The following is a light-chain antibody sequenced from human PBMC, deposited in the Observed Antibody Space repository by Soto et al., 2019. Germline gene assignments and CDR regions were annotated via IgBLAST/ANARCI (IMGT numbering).Light chain of an antibody. J-gene: IGKJ3*01. CDR1: QPISTW. CDR2: QAS. Sequence: DIQLTQSPSALSASVGDRVTLTCRASQPISTWLAWYQQKPGKAHNLLSYQASTLETGVPSRFSGSGSGTEVPLNISSLQPDDFATYYCQQYNNNSPFPFGAGTKVGI. V-gene: IGKV1-5*03. CDR3: QQYNNNSPFP.